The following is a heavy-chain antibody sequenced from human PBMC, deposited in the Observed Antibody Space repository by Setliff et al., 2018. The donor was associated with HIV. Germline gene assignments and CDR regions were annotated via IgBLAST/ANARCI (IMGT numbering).Heavy chain of an antibody. D-gene: IGHD4-17*01. CDR1: GGSLTSYY. CDR2: AFYSGTT. V-gene: IGHV4-59*08. Sequence: SETLSLTCIVSGGSLTSYYWSWIRQAPGKGLEWIGYAFYSGTTNYNPSLKSRVTISVDTSQNQFSLKLSSVTAADTAIYYCARRIYGNNPYFDYWSQGTLVTVSS. CDR3: ARRIYGNNPYFDY. J-gene: IGHJ4*02.